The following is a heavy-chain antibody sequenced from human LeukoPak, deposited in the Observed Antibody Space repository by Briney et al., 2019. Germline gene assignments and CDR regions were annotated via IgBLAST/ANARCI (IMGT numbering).Heavy chain of an antibody. CDR2: INSDGSST. V-gene: IGHV3-74*01. J-gene: IGHJ5*02. CDR3: VRDGDQLLYGGLNWFDP. CDR1: GFTFSSYC. D-gene: IGHD2-2*01. Sequence: GGSLRLSCAASGFTFSSYCMPWFRQAPGKGLVWVSRINSDGSSTSYADSVKGRFTISRDNAKNTLYLQMNSLRAEATAVYYCVRDGDQLLYGGLNWFDPWGQGTLVTVSS.